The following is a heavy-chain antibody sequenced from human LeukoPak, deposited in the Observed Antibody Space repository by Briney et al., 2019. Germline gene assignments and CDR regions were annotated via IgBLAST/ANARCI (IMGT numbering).Heavy chain of an antibody. CDR2: ISRSGSTK. CDR1: GFTFSDYN. D-gene: IGHD2-15*01. Sequence: GGSLRLSCAASGFTFSDYNMRWIRQAPGKGLEGVSSISRSGSTKYYADSVKGRFTISRDNAKNSLFLQVNSLRAEDTAVYYCARVLRYCSGGNCYSGGLGYMDVWGKGTTVTISS. CDR3: ARVLRYCSGGNCYSGGLGYMDV. V-gene: IGHV3-11*01. J-gene: IGHJ6*03.